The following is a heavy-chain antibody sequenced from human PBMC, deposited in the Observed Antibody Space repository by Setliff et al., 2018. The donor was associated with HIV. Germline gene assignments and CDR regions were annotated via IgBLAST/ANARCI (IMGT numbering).Heavy chain of an antibody. J-gene: IGHJ4*02. CDR2: IYPGDSDT. CDR1: GYSFTSYW. V-gene: IGHV5-51*01. CDR3: ARLPLNYDYVWGSLIYFDY. D-gene: IGHD3-16*01. Sequence: PGESLKISCKGSGYSFTSYWIGWVRQMPGKGLEWMGIIYPGDSDTRYSPSFQGQVTISADKSISTAYLQWSSLKASDTAMYYCARLPLNYDYVWGSLIYFDYWGQGTLVTVSS.